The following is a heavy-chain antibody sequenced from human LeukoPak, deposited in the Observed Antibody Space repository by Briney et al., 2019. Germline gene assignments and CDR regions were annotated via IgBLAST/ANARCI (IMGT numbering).Heavy chain of an antibody. D-gene: IGHD2-15*01. J-gene: IGHJ4*02. V-gene: IGHV3-33*01. Sequence: GGSLRLSCAASGFTFSSYGMHWVRQAAGKGLEWVAVIWYDGSNKYYADSVKGRFTISRDNSKNTLYLQMNSLRAEDTAVYYCARDQGYCSGGSCFPKESFDYWGQGTLVTVSS. CDR3: ARDQGYCSGGSCFPKESFDY. CDR1: GFTFSSYG. CDR2: IWYDGSNK.